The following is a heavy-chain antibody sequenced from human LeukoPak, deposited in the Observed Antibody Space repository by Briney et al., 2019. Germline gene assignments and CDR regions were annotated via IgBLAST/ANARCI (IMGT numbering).Heavy chain of an antibody. Sequence: ASVKVSCKASGYTFTGYYMHWVRQAPGQGLEWMGRINPNSGGTNYAQKFQGRVTMTRDTSISTAYMELSRLRSDDTAVYYCARDSSGSYNWFDPWGQGTLVTVSS. J-gene: IGHJ5*02. CDR2: INPNSGGT. V-gene: IGHV1-2*06. D-gene: IGHD1-26*01. CDR3: ARDSSGSYNWFDP. CDR1: GYTFTGYY.